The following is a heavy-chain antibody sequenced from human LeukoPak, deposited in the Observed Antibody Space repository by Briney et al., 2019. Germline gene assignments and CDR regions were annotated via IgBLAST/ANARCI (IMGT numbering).Heavy chain of an antibody. D-gene: IGHD4-17*01. J-gene: IGHJ6*03. CDR1: GGSISSSSYF. V-gene: IGHV4-39*01. Sequence: SETLSLTCTVSGGSISSSSYFWGWIRQPPGKGLEWIGSIYYSGSTYYNPSLKSRVTLSVDTSKNQFSLKLSSVTAADTAVYYCARRYGDYYYYVDVWGKGTTVTVSS. CDR3: ARRYGDYYYYVDV. CDR2: IYYSGST.